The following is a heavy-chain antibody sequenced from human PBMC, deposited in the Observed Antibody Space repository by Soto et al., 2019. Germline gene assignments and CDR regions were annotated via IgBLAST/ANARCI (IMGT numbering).Heavy chain of an antibody. V-gene: IGHV4-59*01. CDR1: GGSISSYY. J-gene: IGHJ5*02. Sequence: QVQLQESGPGLVKPSETLSLTCTVSGGSISSYYWSWIRQPPGKGLEWIGYIYYSGSTNYNPSLKSRVTISVDTSKNQFSLKLSSVPAADTAVYYCARDIGCSGGSCYPNNPSNWFDPWGQGTLVTVSS. D-gene: IGHD2-15*01. CDR2: IYYSGST. CDR3: ARDIGCSGGSCYPNNPSNWFDP.